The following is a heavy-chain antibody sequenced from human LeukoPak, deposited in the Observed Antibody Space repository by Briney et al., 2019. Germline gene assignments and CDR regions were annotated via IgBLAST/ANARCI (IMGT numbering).Heavy chain of an antibody. CDR1: GGTFSSYA. V-gene: IGHV1-69*13. D-gene: IGHD1/OR15-1a*01. CDR2: IIPIFGTA. J-gene: IGHJ4*02. Sequence: ASVKVSCKASGGTFSSYAISWVRQAPGQGLEWMGGIIPIFGTANYAQKFQGRVTITADESTSTAYMELSSLRSEDTAVYYCAKPVMPYSSPLSGDEQLDYWGQGTLVTVSS. CDR3: AKPVMPYSSPLSGDEQLDY.